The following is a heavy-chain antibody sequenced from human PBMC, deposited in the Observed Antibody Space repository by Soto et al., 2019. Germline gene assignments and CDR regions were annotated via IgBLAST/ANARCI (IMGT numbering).Heavy chain of an antibody. CDR1: GFIFSRYW. V-gene: IGHV3-7*05. Sequence: EVQLVESGGGLVQPGGSLRLSCAASGFIFSRYWMSWVRQAPGKGLEWVANIKEDGSEEDYVDSVKGRFTISRDNADNSLYLQMNSPRVDDTAVYYCARGAEWGQGTLVTVSS. CDR2: IKEDGSEE. CDR3: ARGAE. J-gene: IGHJ4*02.